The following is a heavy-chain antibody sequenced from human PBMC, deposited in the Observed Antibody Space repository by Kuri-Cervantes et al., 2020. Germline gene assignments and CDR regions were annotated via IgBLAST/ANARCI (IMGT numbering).Heavy chain of an antibody. CDR2: INHSGST. V-gene: IGHV4-34*01. J-gene: IGHJ4*02. D-gene: IGHD3-16*01. Sequence: SQTLSLTCAVYGGPFSDYYWTWIRQPPGKGLEWIGEINHSGSTNYNPSLKSRVTISVDTSNNEFSLKVTSVTAADTAVYFCGSRPYHDYVWETDYWGQGTQVTVSS. CDR3: GSRPYHDYVWETDY. CDR1: GGPFSDYY.